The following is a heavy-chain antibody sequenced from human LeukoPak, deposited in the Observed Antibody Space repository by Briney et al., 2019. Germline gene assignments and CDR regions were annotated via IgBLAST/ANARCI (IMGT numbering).Heavy chain of an antibody. D-gene: IGHD3-10*01. J-gene: IGHJ5*02. CDR2: INPHSGAT. CDR3: AREFLPGANNWFDP. CDR1: GYTFTGYY. Sequence: GASVKVSCKASGYTFTGYYMHWVRQAPGQGLEWMGWINPHSGATNYAQKFQGRVTMTRDTSISTASMELSRLRSDDTALYYCAREFLPGANNWFDPWGQGTLVTVSS. V-gene: IGHV1-2*02.